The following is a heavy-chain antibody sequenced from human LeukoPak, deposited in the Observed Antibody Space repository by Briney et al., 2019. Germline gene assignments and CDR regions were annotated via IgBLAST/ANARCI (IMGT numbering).Heavy chain of an antibody. CDR1: GFTFSNYA. CDR3: AKGGYCSSTSCYLAYYYYYMDV. J-gene: IGHJ6*03. D-gene: IGHD2-2*01. Sequence: GGSLRLSCAASGFTFSNYAMSWVRQAPGKGLEWVANIKQDGSEKYYVDSVKGRFTISRDNAKNSLYLQMNSLRAEDTAVYYCAKGGYCSSTSCYLAYYYYYMDVWGKGTTVTVSS. V-gene: IGHV3-7*01. CDR2: IKQDGSEK.